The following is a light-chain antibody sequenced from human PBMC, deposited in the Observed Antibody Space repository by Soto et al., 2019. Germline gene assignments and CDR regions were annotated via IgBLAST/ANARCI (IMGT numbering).Light chain of an antibody. V-gene: IGKV1-9*01. Sequence: DIQLTQSPSFLSSSVGDRVTITCRASQGISSYLAWYQQKPGKAPKLLIFGASTLQSGVPSRFSGSGSGTEFTLTISSLQPEDFATYYCQQLNSYPYTFGQGTKLEIK. CDR3: QQLNSYPYT. CDR2: GAS. J-gene: IGKJ2*01. CDR1: QGISSY.